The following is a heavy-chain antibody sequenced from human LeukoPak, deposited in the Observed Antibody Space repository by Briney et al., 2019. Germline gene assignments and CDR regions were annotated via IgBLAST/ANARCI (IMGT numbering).Heavy chain of an antibody. CDR3: ATDEGSGSYDY. D-gene: IGHD3-10*01. CDR2: INQDGGEI. V-gene: IGHV3-7*03. Sequence: PGGSLRLSCAASGFTFSTYWMKWVRQAPGKGLEWVANINQDGGEIYYVDSVKGRFTLSRDNAKNSLYLQMNSLRAEETAVYYCATDEGSGSYDYWGQGTLVTVSS. J-gene: IGHJ4*02. CDR1: GFTFSTYW.